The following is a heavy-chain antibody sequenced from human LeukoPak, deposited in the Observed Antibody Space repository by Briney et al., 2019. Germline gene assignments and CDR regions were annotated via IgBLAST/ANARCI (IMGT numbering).Heavy chain of an antibody. J-gene: IGHJ1*01. CDR1: GFTFSNYA. D-gene: IGHD2-15*01. CDR2: ISYDGSNK. V-gene: IGHV3-30*18. CDR3: ANGNELGYCSGGTCYRLGTFQR. Sequence: GGSLRLSCAASGFTFSNYAMHWVRQAPGKGLEWVAVISYDGSNKYFADSVKGRFTISRDNSKNTLYLQMNSLRAEDTAVYYCANGNELGYCSGGTCYRLGTFQRWGLGTLVTVSS.